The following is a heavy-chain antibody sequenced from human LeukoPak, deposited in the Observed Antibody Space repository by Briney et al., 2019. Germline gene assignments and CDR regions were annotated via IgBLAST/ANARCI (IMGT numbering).Heavy chain of an antibody. D-gene: IGHD1-26*01. V-gene: IGHV3-30*02. CDR2: IRYDGSIK. CDR1: RFTFSVYG. J-gene: IGHJ4*02. CDR3: ARATRRGSYYYFDY. Sequence: QTGGSLRLSCAAFRFTFSVYGMHWVRQAPGKGLEWVAFIRYDGSIKYYADSVKGRFTISRDNSKNTLYIQMNSLRAEDTAVYYCARATRRGSYYYFDYWGQGTLVTVSS.